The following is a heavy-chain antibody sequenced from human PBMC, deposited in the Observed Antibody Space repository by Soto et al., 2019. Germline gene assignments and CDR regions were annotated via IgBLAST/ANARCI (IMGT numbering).Heavy chain of an antibody. J-gene: IGHJ5*02. CDR3: ARMSATGTRWFDP. D-gene: IGHD6-13*01. CDR2: ISYRGNT. V-gene: IGHV4-31*03. CDR1: GGSFSSGAYH. Sequence: SETLSLTCTVSGGSFSSGAYHWSWIRQYPGKGLEWIGSISYRGNTYYNPSLKSRLSMSVDTSKNQFSLNLTSVTAADTAVYFCARMSATGTRWFDPWGQGTRVTVS.